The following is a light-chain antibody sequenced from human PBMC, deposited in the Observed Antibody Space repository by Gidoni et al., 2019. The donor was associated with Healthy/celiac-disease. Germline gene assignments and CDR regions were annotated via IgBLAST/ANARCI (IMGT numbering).Light chain of an antibody. J-gene: IGKJ1*01. V-gene: IGKV3-15*01. CDR3: QQYNNWPRGT. Sequence: EIVMTQSQATLSVSPGERATLSCRASQSVNSNLAWYQQKPGQAPRLLIYGASTRATGIPARFSGSGSGTEFTLTISSLQSEDFAVYYCQQYNNWPRGTFGQXTKVEIK. CDR1: QSVNSN. CDR2: GAS.